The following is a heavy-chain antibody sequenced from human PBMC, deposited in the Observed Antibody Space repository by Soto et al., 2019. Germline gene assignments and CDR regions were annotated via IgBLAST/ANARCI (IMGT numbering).Heavy chain of an antibody. Sequence: SETLSLTCTVSGGSISSSSYYWGWIRQPPGKGLEWIGSIYYSGSTYYNPSLKSRVTISVDTSKNQFSLKLSSVTAADTAVYYCARPHSSSWYYFDYWGQGTLVTVSS. V-gene: IGHV4-39*01. D-gene: IGHD6-13*01. CDR3: ARPHSSSWYYFDY. J-gene: IGHJ4*02. CDR1: GGSISSSSYY. CDR2: IYYSGST.